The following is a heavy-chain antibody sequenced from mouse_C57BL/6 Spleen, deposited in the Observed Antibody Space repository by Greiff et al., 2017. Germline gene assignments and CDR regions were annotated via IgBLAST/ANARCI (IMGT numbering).Heavy chain of an antibody. CDR2: ILPGSGST. CDR1: GYTFTGYW. Sequence: VQLQQSGAELMKPGASVKLSCKATGYTFTGYWIEWVKQRPGHGLEWIGEILPGSGSTNYNEKFKGKATLTVDTSSNAAYMQLSSLTTEDSAIYYCASSPSRNAMDYWGQGTSVTVSS. V-gene: IGHV1-9*01. J-gene: IGHJ4*01. CDR3: ASSPSRNAMDY.